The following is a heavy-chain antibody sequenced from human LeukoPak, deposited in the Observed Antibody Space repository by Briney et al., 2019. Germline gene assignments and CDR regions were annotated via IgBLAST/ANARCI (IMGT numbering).Heavy chain of an antibody. CDR2: ISSNGGST. V-gene: IGHV3-64*01. Sequence: PGGSLRLSCAASGFTFSSYAMRWVRQAPGKGLEYVSAISSNGGSTYYANSVKGRFTISRDNSKNTLYLQMGSLRAEDMAVYYCARGSGQTVDYWGQGTLVTVSS. D-gene: IGHD3-16*01. CDR3: ARGSGQTVDY. CDR1: GFTFSSYA. J-gene: IGHJ4*02.